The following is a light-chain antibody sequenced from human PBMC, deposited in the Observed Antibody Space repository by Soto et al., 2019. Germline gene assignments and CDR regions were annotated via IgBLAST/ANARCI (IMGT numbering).Light chain of an antibody. CDR1: SSDVGSYNL. J-gene: IGLJ1*01. Sequence: QSALTQPASVSGSPGQSITISCTGTSSDVGSYNLVSWYQQHLGKAPKLMIYEVSKRPSGVSNRFSGSKSGNTASLTISGLQAEDEADYYCCSYAGRSTPYVFGTGTKVTVL. CDR2: EVS. V-gene: IGLV2-23*02. CDR3: CSYAGRSTPYV.